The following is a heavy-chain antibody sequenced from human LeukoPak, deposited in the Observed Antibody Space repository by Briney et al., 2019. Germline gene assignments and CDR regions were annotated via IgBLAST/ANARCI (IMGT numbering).Heavy chain of an antibody. CDR1: GYTFTGYY. Sequence: ASVKVSCKASGYTFTGYYMHWVRQAPGQGLEWMGWINPNSGGTNYAQKFQGRVTMTRDTSISTAYMELSRLRSDDAAVYYCARVHMTYYDFWSGPRHPDNWGQGTLVTVSS. J-gene: IGHJ4*02. CDR3: ARVHMTYYDFWSGPRHPDN. V-gene: IGHV1-2*02. CDR2: INPNSGGT. D-gene: IGHD3-3*01.